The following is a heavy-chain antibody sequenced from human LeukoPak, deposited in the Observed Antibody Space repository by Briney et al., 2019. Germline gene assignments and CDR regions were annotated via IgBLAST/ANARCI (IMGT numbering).Heavy chain of an antibody. Sequence: SQTLSLTCAISGDNVSSISVAWNWIRQSPSRGLEWLGRTYYRSKWYYEYAVSVKSRINISPATSKNQFSLQLTSVTPEDTAVYYCSLARSEYHYGMDVWGQGTTVTVSS. CDR1: GDNVSSISVA. V-gene: IGHV6-1*01. J-gene: IGHJ6*02. CDR3: SLARSEYHYGMDV. CDR2: TYYRSKWYY.